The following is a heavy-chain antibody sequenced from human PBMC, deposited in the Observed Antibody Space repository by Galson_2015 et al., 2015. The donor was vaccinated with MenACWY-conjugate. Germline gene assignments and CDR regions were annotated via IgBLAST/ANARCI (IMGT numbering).Heavy chain of an antibody. V-gene: IGHV3-7*01. Sequence: SLRLSCAASGFTFRNSWMNWIRQAPGSGLAWVANINPEGSRGTHVDPVKGRFTISRDNAENSVYLEMNSLRPEDTAVFYCAAWTADDNYWAQGTLVTVSS. CDR3: AAWTADDNY. J-gene: IGHJ4*02. D-gene: IGHD3/OR15-3a*01. CDR2: INPEGSRG. CDR1: GFTFRNSW.